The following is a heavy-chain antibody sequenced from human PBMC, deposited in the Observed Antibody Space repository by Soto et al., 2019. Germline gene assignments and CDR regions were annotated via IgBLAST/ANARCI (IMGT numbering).Heavy chain of an antibody. V-gene: IGHV4-34*01. CDR2: INHSGST. Sequence: TSETQCLTCTVSGVSITNRYWSWIRQSPGKGPEWIGEINHSGSTNYNPSLKSRVTISVDTSKNQFSLKLTSVTAADTAVYYCARDKITGLFDCWGQGTLVTVSS. CDR1: GVSITNRY. D-gene: IGHD2-8*02. J-gene: IGHJ4*02. CDR3: ARDKITGLFDC.